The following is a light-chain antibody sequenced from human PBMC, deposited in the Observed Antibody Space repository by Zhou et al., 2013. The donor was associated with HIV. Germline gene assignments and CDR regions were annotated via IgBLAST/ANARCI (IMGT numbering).Light chain of an antibody. V-gene: IGKV1-39*01. J-gene: IGKJ3*01. CDR3: QQSHITPRT. CDR1: QSISTY. Sequence: EIQMTQSPSSLTASVGDSVTITCRASQSISTYLNWYQQKPGKAPKRLIYAASSLQSGVPSRFSGSGSGTHFTLTISSLQPEDFGTYYCQQSHITPRTFGPGTKVDIK. CDR2: AAS.